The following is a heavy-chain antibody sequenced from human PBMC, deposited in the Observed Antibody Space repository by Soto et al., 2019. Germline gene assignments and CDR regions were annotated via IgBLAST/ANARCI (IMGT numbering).Heavy chain of an antibody. CDR2: IIPIFGTA. D-gene: IGHD2-15*01. J-gene: IGHJ6*02. CDR1: GGTFSSYA. CDR3: ARVELGYCSGGSCYSRNYYYGMDV. V-gene: IGHV1-69*13. Sequence: SVKVSCKASGGTFSSYAISWVRQAPGQGLEWMGGIIPIFGTANYAQKFQGRVTITADESASTAYMELSSLRSEDTAVYYCARVELGYCSGGSCYSRNYYYGMDVWGQGTTVTVSS.